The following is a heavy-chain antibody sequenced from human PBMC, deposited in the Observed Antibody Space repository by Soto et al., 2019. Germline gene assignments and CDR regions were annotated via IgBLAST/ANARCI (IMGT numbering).Heavy chain of an antibody. J-gene: IGHJ6*02. Sequence: GGSLRLSCAASGFTFSGSAMHWVRQASGEGLEWVGRIRNKSNNYATAYAASVKGRFTISRDDSKNTAYLQMNSLKTEDTAVYYCTRHRDAVTTKSYYYYGMDVWGQGTTVTVSS. D-gene: IGHD4-17*01. CDR1: GFTFSGSA. CDR3: TRHRDAVTTKSYYYYGMDV. CDR2: IRNKSNNYAT. V-gene: IGHV3-73*01.